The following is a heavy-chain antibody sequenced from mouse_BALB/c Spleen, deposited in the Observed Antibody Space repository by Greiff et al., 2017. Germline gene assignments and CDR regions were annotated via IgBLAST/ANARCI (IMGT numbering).Heavy chain of an antibody. V-gene: IGHV1-77*01. CDR2: IYPGSGST. CDR3: ARGGQGGFAY. Sequence: VKLVESGPELVKPGASVKMSCKASGYTFTDYVISWVKQRTGQGLEWIGEIYPGSGSTYYNEKFKGKATLTADKSSNTAYMQLSSLTSEDSAVYFCARGGQGGFAYWGQGTLVTVSA. J-gene: IGHJ3*01. CDR1: GYTFTDYV.